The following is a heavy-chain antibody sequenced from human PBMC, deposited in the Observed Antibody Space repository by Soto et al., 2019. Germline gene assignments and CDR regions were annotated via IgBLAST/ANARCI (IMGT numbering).Heavy chain of an antibody. CDR2: IYYSGST. J-gene: IGHJ5*02. D-gene: IGHD2-2*01. Sequence: SETLSLTCTVSGGSISSYYWSWIRQPPGKGLEWIGYIYYSGSTNYNPSLKSRVTISVDTSKNQFSLKLSSVTAADTAVYYCGKEKISTSCCNWFDPWGQGTLVTVSS. V-gene: IGHV4-59*01. CDR3: GKEKISTSCCNWFDP. CDR1: GGSISSYY.